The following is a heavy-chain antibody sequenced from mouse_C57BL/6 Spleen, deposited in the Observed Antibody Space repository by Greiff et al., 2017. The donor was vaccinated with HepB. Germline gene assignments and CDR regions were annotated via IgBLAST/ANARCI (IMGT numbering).Heavy chain of an antibody. CDR3: ARFPDGYYEGAMDY. J-gene: IGHJ4*01. Sequence: VQLQQSGPELVKPGASVKISCKASGYSFTGYYMNWVKQSPEKSLEWIGEINPSTGGTTYNQKFKAKATLTVDKSSSTAYMQLKSLTSDDSAVYYCARFPDGYYEGAMDYWGQGTSVTVSS. V-gene: IGHV1-42*01. CDR1: GYSFTGYY. D-gene: IGHD2-3*01. CDR2: INPSTGGT.